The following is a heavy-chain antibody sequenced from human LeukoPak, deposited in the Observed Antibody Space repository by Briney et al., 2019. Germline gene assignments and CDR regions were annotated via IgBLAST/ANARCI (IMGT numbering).Heavy chain of an antibody. CDR3: ARDRYSYGLFDY. J-gene: IGHJ4*02. Sequence: PSETLSLTCAVYGGSFSGYYWSWIRQPPGKGLEWIGEINHSGSTNYNPSLKSRVTISVDTSKNQFSLKLSSVTAADTAVYYCARDRYSYGLFDYWGQGTLVTVSS. CDR2: INHSGST. CDR1: GGSFSGYY. D-gene: IGHD5-18*01. V-gene: IGHV4-34*01.